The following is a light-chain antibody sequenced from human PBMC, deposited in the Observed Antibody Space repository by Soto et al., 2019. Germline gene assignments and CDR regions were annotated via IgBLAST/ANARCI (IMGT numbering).Light chain of an antibody. Sequence: EMVMTQSPATLSVSPGERDTLSCRASQSVSTHLAWYQQKPGQAPRLLIYGASTRATGVPARFSGSGSGTEFTLTISSLQSEDFAVYHCQHYDSWPRTFGEGTKVESK. CDR1: QSVSTH. CDR3: QHYDSWPRT. CDR2: GAS. V-gene: IGKV3-15*01. J-gene: IGKJ1*01.